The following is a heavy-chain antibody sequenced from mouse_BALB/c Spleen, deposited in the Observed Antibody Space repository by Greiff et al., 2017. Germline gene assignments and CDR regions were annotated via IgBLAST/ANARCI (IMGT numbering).Heavy chain of an antibody. J-gene: IGHJ2*01. CDR2: ISSGGGST. V-gene: IGHV5-12-1*01. CDR3: ARHKVTTVVAFDY. Sequence: EVQGVESGGGLVKPGGSLKLSCAASGFAFSSYDMSWVRQTPEKRLEWVAYISSGGGSTYYPDTVKGRFTISRDNAKNTLYLQMSSLKSEDTAMYYCARHKVTTVVAFDYWGQGTTLTVSS. CDR1: GFAFSSYD. D-gene: IGHD1-1*01.